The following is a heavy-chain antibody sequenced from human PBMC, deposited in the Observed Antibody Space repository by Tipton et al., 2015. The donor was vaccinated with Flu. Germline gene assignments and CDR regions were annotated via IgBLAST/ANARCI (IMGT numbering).Heavy chain of an antibody. Sequence: QVQLVQSGAEVKKPGASVKVSCKASGYTFTGYYMHWVRQAPGQGLGWMGWINPNSGGTNYAKKLQGRVTMTRDTSISTAYMELSRRRSDDTAAYYCAREGGGDTAMVDYWGQGTLVTVSS. V-gene: IGHV1-2*02. CDR2: INPNSGGT. J-gene: IGHJ4*02. CDR3: AREGGGDTAMVDY. CDR1: GYTFTGYY. D-gene: IGHD5-18*01.